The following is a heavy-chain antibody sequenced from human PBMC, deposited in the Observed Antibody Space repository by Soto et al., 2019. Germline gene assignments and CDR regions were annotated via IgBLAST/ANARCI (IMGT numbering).Heavy chain of an antibody. D-gene: IGHD3-22*01. CDR1: GGSISSYY. CDR2: IYYSGST. CDR3: ARDGHYYDSSGYYHNWFDP. Sequence: SETLSLTCTVSGGSISSYYWSWIRQPPGKGLEWIGYIYYSGSTNYNPSLKSRVTISVDTSKNQFSLKLSSVTAADTAVYYCARDGHYYDSSGYYHNWFDPWAQGTLVTVSS. J-gene: IGHJ5*02. V-gene: IGHV4-59*01.